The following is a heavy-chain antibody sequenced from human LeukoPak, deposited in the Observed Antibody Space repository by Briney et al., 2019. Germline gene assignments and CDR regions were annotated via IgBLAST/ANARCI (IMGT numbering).Heavy chain of an antibody. J-gene: IGHJ1*01. CDR3: ARGYCSGGGCYTAEYLPH. CDR2: MRPNSGET. CDR1: GYTFTNFE. Sequence: GASVKVSCKASGYTFTNFEINWVRQVAGQGLEWMGRMRPNSGETVNVQKFQGRVTMTRDISTSTAYMELTGLRSDDTAVYFCARGYCSGGGCYTAEYLPHWGQGTLVTVSS. V-gene: IGHV1-8*02. D-gene: IGHD2-15*01.